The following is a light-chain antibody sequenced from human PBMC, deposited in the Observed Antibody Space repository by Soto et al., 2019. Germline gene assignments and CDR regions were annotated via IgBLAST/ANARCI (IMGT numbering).Light chain of an antibody. CDR3: TSCTTSSRYLV. Sequence: QSALTQPASVSGSPGQSITISCTGTSSDVGGYNYVSWYQHHPGKAPKLMIYDVTNRPSGVSNRFSGSKSGNTASLTISGLQAVEEADDYCTSCTTSSRYLVFGGGTKVTVL. CDR2: DVT. J-gene: IGLJ3*02. V-gene: IGLV2-14*03. CDR1: SSDVGGYNY.